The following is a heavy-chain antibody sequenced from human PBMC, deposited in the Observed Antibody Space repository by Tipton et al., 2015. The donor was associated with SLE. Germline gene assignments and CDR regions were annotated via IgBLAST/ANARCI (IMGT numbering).Heavy chain of an antibody. V-gene: IGHV3-7*01. Sequence: SLRLSCAASGFTFSSYWMSWVRQAPGKGLEWVVNIKQDGSEKYYVDSVKGRFTISRDNAKNSLYLQMNSLRAEDTAVYYCARDPPAVAASYYFDYWGQGTLVTVSS. CDR3: ARDPPAVAASYYFDY. CDR1: GFTFSSYW. J-gene: IGHJ4*02. D-gene: IGHD6-19*01. CDR2: IKQDGSEK.